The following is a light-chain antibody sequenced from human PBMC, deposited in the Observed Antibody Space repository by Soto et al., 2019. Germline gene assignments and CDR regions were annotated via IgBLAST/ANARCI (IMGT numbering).Light chain of an antibody. CDR2: AAS. J-gene: IGKJ1*01. V-gene: IGKV1-39*01. CDR3: QQTYSSPET. Sequence: IQMTQSPSSLSASVGDRVTITCRASQSISNYLNWFQQIPGNPPRLLIYAASTLQGGVPSRFSGRGSGTDFTLTISSLQPEDFATYYCQQTYSSPETFGQGTKVEI. CDR1: QSISNY.